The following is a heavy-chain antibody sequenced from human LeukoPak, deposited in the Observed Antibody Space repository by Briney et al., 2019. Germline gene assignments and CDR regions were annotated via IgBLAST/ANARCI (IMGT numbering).Heavy chain of an antibody. J-gene: IGHJ4*01. CDR2: PSAGGIPT. Sequence: GRSLRLSCAASGFTFSNSAMSWVRQAPGKGVGWVSTPSAGGIPTSSAPSVNGRFTLSRDPTKNTLYLQMHSLRPADTAVYDCAKGIYSSGWSYFDSWGHGTLVTVSP. CDR1: GFTFSNSA. D-gene: IGHD6-25*01. V-gene: IGHV3-23*01. CDR3: AKGIYSSGWSYFDS.